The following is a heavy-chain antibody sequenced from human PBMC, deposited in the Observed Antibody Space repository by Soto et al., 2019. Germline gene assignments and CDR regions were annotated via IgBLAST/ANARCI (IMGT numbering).Heavy chain of an antibody. J-gene: IGHJ5*02. V-gene: IGHV4-31*03. CDR2: IYYSGST. CDR3: ARDLYDTSGPFDP. Sequence: SETLSLTCTVSGGSISRGGYYWSWIRQHPGKGLEWIGYIYYSGSTYYNPSLKSRVTISVDTSKNQFSLKLSSVTAADTAVYYCARDLYDTSGPFDPWGQGTLVTVSS. CDR1: GGSISRGGYY. D-gene: IGHD3-22*01.